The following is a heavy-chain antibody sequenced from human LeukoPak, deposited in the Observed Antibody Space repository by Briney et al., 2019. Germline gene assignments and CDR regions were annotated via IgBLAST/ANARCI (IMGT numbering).Heavy chain of an antibody. Sequence: SETLSLTCTLCGCSIRRCGYSWREIRQHPGKGLEWIGYIYYSGSTYYNPSLESRVTISVDTSKNQFSLKLSSLTSAVTVIYYCARGTAYYDSAPCSGHFDIWGRGTLVTVSS. CDR1: GCSIRRCGYS. CDR2: IYYSGST. V-gene: IGHV4-31*03. J-gene: IGHJ2*01. D-gene: IGHD3-22*01. CDR3: ARGTAYYDSAPCSGHFDI.